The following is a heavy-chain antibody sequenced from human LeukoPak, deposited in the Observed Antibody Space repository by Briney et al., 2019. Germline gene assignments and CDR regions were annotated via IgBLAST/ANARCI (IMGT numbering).Heavy chain of an antibody. J-gene: IGHJ5*02. CDR2: INHSGST. CDR3: ARGRGIARLYSGWYGSWFDP. V-gene: IGHV4-34*01. CDR1: GGSFSGYY. Sequence: PSETLSLTCAVYGGSFSGYYWSWLRQPPGKGLEWIGEINHSGSTNYNPSLKSRVTISVDTSKNQFSLKLSSVTAADTAVYYCARGRGIARLYSGWYGSWFDPWGQGTLVTVSS. D-gene: IGHD6-19*01.